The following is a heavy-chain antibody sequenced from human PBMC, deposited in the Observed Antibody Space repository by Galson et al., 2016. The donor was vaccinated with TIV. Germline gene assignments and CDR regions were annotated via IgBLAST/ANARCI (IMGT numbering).Heavy chain of an antibody. CDR1: GFTFSSYT. CDR2: IWYDGSKK. CDR3: AKDRGCGGDCPHYYGMDV. J-gene: IGHJ6*02. D-gene: IGHD2-21*02. V-gene: IGHV3-30*02. Sequence: LRLSCAASGFTFSSYTMHWVRQAPGKGLEWVALIWYDGSKKYYTDSVKGRFTISRDNSKNTLYLQMDSLRPEDTAMYYCAKDRGCGGDCPHYYGMDVWGQGTTVTVSS.